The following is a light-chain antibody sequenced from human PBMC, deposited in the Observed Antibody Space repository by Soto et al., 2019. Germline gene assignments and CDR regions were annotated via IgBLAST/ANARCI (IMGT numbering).Light chain of an antibody. Sequence: EIVLTQYPGTLSLSPGERATLSCRASQSVSSSYLAWYQQKPGQAPRLLIYGASSRATGIPDRFSGSGSGTDFTLTISRLEPEDFAVYYCQQYGSSPFGGGTKVDIK. CDR3: QQYGSSP. V-gene: IGKV3-20*01. J-gene: IGKJ4*01. CDR1: QSVSSSY. CDR2: GAS.